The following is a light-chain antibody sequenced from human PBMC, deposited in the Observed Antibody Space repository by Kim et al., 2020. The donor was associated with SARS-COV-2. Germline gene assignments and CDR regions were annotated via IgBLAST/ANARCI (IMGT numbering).Light chain of an antibody. J-gene: IGKJ4*01. CDR2: DAF. CDR1: HNINKY. Sequence: SASVGDRVNITFQASHNINKYLNWYQHRPGRAPKLLIYDAFNLETGVPTKFSGSGSGTDFTRIISSLQPEDFATYYCQQYQNFPITFGGGTKLEI. CDR3: QQYQNFPIT. V-gene: IGKV1-33*01.